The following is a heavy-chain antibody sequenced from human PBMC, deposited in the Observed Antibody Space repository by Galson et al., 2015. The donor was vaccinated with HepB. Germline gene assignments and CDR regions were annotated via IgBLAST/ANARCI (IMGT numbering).Heavy chain of an antibody. CDR1: GGTFSRYT. J-gene: IGHJ5*02. CDR2: ILPMFGIA. V-gene: IGHV1-69*02. D-gene: IGHD3-10*01. CDR3: ARGTGSGTYTWFDL. Sequence: SVKVSCKAAGGTFSRYTISWVRQAPGQGLEWMGRILPMFGIANYPQTFQGKVTITANKTTNTVYMALSSLRSEDTAVYYCARGTGSGTYTWFDLWGQGTLVTVSS.